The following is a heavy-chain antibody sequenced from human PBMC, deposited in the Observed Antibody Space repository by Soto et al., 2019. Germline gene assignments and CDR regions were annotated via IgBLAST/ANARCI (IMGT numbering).Heavy chain of an antibody. CDR2: VKSKTDGGTT. D-gene: IGHD4-4*01. V-gene: IGHV3-15*07. Sequence: EVQMVESGGGLVQPGGSLRLSCATSGFTFINAWMNWVRQAPGKGLEWVGRVKSKTDGGTTDYAAPVKGRFTISRDDSKNTLLLQMNSLKIEDTALYYCTTDPYSTRDYWGQGTLVTVSS. CDR3: TTDPYSTRDY. CDR1: GFTFINAW. J-gene: IGHJ4*02.